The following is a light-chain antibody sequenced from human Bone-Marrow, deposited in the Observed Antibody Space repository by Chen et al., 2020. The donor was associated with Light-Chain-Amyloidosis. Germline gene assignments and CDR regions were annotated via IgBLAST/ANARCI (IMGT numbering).Light chain of an antibody. Sequence: SYVLTQPSSVSVAPGQTVTIACGGNHIGSTSVHWYQQTPGQAPLLVFYDYSDRPSGIPERLSGSNAGNTATLTISRVEAGDEADYYCQVWDRSSDRPVFGGGTKLTVL. V-gene: IGLV3-21*02. CDR3: QVWDRSSDRPV. CDR2: DYS. J-gene: IGLJ3*02. CDR1: HIGSTS.